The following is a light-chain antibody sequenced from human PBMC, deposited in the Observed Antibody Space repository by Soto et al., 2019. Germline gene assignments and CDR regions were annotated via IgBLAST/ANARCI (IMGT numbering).Light chain of an antibody. CDR1: QSVSSSY. CDR2: GAS. Sequence: LKRAGGTRALKEGERARRCRRFSQSVSSSYLAWYQQKPGQAPRLLIYGASSRATCIPDRFSGSGSGTDFTLTISSLEPEDFAVYYCQHYGSSPGTFGQGTRLEIK. V-gene: IGKV3-20*01. CDR3: QHYGSSPGT. J-gene: IGKJ5*01.